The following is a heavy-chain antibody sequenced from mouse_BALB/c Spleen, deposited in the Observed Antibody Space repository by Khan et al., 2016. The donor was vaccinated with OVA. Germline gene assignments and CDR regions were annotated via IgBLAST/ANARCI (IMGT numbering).Heavy chain of an antibody. D-gene: IGHD2-14*01. J-gene: IGHJ3*01. CDR3: VRDGAYYRNDGWFAD. CDR1: GYTFTSYT. CDR2: INPSNGYT. V-gene: IGHV1-4*01. Sequence: VQLQQSGAELARPGASVKMSCKASGYTFTSYTIHWIKLRPGQGLEWIGYINPSNGYTDYNQKFKDKAPLTADKSSTTAYMQLSSLTSDASAVYNWVRDGAYYRNDGWFADWGQGTLVTVSA.